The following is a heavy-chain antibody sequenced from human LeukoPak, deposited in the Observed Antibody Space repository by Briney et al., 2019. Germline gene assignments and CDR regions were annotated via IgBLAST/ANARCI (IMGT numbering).Heavy chain of an antibody. CDR3: ARGGVVVAATRRNAFDI. CDR2: IYTSGST. CDR1: GGSISSYY. J-gene: IGHJ3*02. V-gene: IGHV4-4*09. D-gene: IGHD2-15*01. Sequence: SETLSLTCTVSGGSISSYYWSWIRQPPGEGLEWIGYIYTSGSTNYNPSLKSRVTISVDTSKNQFSLKLSSVTAADTAVYYCARGGVVVAATRRNAFDIWGQGTMVTVSS.